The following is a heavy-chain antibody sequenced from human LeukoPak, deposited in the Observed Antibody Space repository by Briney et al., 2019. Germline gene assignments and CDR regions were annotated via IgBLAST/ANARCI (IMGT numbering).Heavy chain of an antibody. Sequence: ASVKVSCKASGYSLTSSDINWVRQATGQGLEWTGWMNPNSGHTGYAQKFQGRVTITRDTSISTAYMELSSLRSEDTAVYYCARGVDYAFWSGTAYSYYYMDVWGKGTTVTVSS. J-gene: IGHJ6*03. V-gene: IGHV1-8*03. D-gene: IGHD3-3*01. CDR3: ARGVDYAFWSGTAYSYYYMDV. CDR2: MNPNSGHT. CDR1: GYSLTSSD.